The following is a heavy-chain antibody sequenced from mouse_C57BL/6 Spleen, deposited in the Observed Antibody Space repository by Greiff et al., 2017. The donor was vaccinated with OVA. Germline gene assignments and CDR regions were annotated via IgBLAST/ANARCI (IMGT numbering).Heavy chain of an antibody. Sequence: QVQLQQPGAELVKPGASVKLSCKASGYTFTSYWMQWVKQRPGQGLEWIGEIDPSDSYTNYNQKFKGKATLTVDTSSSTAYMQLSSLTSEDAAVYYCESFMTCYFDYWGQGTTLTVSS. CDR1: GYTFTSYW. CDR2: IDPSDSYT. J-gene: IGHJ2*01. CDR3: ESFMTCYFDY. D-gene: IGHD1-2*01. V-gene: IGHV1-50*01.